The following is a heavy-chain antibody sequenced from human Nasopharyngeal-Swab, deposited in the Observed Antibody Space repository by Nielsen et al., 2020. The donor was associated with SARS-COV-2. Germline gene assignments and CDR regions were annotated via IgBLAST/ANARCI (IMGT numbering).Heavy chain of an antibody. D-gene: IGHD2-15*01. CDR1: GDSVSSNSAA. CDR2: TYYRSKWYN. Sequence: SQTLSLTCSIFGDSVSSNSAAWNWIRQSPSRGLEWLGRTYYRSKWYNDYAVSVKSRITINPDTSKNQFSLQLNSVTPEDTAVYYCAREGRYCSGGSCKDYYYYYMDVWGKGTTVTVSS. V-gene: IGHV6-1*01. CDR3: AREGRYCSGGSCKDYYYYYMDV. J-gene: IGHJ6*03.